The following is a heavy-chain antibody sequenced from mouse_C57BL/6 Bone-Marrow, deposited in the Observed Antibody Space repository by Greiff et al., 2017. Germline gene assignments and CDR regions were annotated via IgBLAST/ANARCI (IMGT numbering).Heavy chain of an antibody. D-gene: IGHD2-5*01. V-gene: IGHV2-5*01. Sequence: QVQLQQSGPGLVQPSQSLSITCTVSGFSLTSYGVHWVRQSPGKGLEWLGVIWRGGSTDYNAAFMSRLSITKDNSKSQVFFKMNSLQADDTAIYYCAKNMPYYSNYDYAMDYWGQGTSVTVSS. CDR3: AKNMPYYSNYDYAMDY. CDR1: GFSLTSYG. CDR2: IWRGGST. J-gene: IGHJ4*01.